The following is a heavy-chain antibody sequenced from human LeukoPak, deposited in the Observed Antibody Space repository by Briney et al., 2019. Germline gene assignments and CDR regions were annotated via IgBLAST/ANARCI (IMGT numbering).Heavy chain of an antibody. CDR1: GGSFSGYY. CDR2: INHSGST. CDR3: ARHSVGGWYEFDY. J-gene: IGHJ4*02. Sequence: PSETLSLTCAVYGGSFSGYYWSWIRQPPGKGLEWIGEINHSGSTNYNPSLKSRVTILVDTSKNQFSLKLSSVTAADTAVYYCARHSVGGWYEFDYWGQGTLVTVSS. D-gene: IGHD6-19*01. V-gene: IGHV4-34*01.